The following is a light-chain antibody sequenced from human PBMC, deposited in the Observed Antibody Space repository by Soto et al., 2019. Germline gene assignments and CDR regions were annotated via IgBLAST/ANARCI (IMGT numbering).Light chain of an antibody. CDR2: LEGSGSY. Sequence: QPVLTQSSSASASLGSSVTLTCTLSSGHSSYIIAWHQQQPGKAPRYLMKLEGSGSYNKGSGVPDRFSGSSSGADRYLTISSLRFEDEADYYCETWDSNTRVFGGGTKLTVL. CDR3: ETWDSNTRV. J-gene: IGLJ3*02. V-gene: IGLV4-60*02. CDR1: SGHSSYI.